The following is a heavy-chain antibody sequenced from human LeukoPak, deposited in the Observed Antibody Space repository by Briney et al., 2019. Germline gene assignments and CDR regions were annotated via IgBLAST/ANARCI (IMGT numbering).Heavy chain of an antibody. CDR3: AKDVPDSSGYYYPYFDY. CDR1: GFTFSSYA. V-gene: IGHV3-23*01. Sequence: GGSLRLSCAASGFTFSSYAMSWVRQAPGKGLEWVSAISGSGGSTYYADSVKGRFTISRDNSKNTLYLQMNSLRAEDTAVYYCAKDVPDSSGYYYPYFDYWGQGTLVTVSS. D-gene: IGHD3-22*01. J-gene: IGHJ4*02. CDR2: ISGSGGST.